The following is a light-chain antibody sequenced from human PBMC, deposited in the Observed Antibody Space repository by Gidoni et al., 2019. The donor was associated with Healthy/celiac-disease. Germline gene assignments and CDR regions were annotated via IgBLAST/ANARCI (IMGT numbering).Light chain of an antibody. CDR1: QSISSW. V-gene: IGKV1-5*03. J-gene: IGKJ2*01. Sequence: DIQMTRSPSALSASVGDRVTITCRASQSISSWVAWYQQKPGKAPKLLIYWASRLESGVPSRFGGSGSGTEFTLTISSLQPDDFATYYCQRYDNYPFTFGQGTKLEIK. CDR2: WAS. CDR3: QRYDNYPFT.